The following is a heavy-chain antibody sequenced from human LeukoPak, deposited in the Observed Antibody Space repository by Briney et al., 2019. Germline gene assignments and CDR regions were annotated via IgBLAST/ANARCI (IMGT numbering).Heavy chain of an antibody. D-gene: IGHD2-15*01. J-gene: IGHJ3*02. Sequence: GGSLTLSCAASGLTLNSKYMSGVRQAPGKGLDWVAVNYSGGNKYYAESVKGGLTFSKDNSKNKQYLEMKSVQAEDTAEYYCVKEIGGVIAFDIWGQGTMVTVSS. V-gene: IGHV3-53*01. CDR2: NYSGGNK. CDR1: GLTLNSKY. CDR3: VKEIGGVIAFDI.